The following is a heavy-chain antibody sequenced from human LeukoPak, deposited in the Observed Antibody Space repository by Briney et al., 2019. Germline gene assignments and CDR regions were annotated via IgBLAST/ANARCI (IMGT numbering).Heavy chain of an antibody. D-gene: IGHD4-17*01. CDR3: ARGSDYGDYDDY. CDR1: GYTFTNYA. CDR2: ITSYNGNT. J-gene: IGHJ4*02. V-gene: IGHV1-18*01. Sequence: GASVKVSCKASGYTFTNYAISWVRQAPGQGLEWMGWITSYNGNTNYAQKFQGRVTMTTDTSTSTAYMELRSLRSDDTAVYYCARGSDYGDYDDYWGQGTLVTVSS.